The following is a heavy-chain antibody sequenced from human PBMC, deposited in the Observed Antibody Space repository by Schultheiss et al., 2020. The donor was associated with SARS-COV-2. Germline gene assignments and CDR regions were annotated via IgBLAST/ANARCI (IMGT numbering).Heavy chain of an antibody. CDR2: ISSSSSTI. Sequence: GGSLRLSCAASGFTFSSYSMNWVRQAPGKGLEWVSYISSSSSTIYYADSVKGRFTISRDNAKNSLYLQMNSLRDEDTAVYYCARSLNYASVYYYYYGMDVWGQGTTVTVSS. CDR1: GFTFSSYS. D-gene: IGHD4-11*01. V-gene: IGHV3-48*02. CDR3: ARSLNYASVYYYYYGMDV. J-gene: IGHJ6*02.